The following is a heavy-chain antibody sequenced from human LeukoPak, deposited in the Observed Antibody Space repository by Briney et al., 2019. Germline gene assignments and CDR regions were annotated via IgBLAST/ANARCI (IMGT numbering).Heavy chain of an antibody. D-gene: IGHD6-13*01. CDR1: GYTFTGYY. CDR2: ISANSGGT. V-gene: IGHV1-2*06. CDR3: ARGQEQQANWFDP. Sequence: ASVKVSCKASGYTFTGYYMHWVRQAPGQGLEWMGRISANSGGTNYAQNFQGRVTMTRDTSMSTAYMELNRLRSDDTSVYFGARGQEQQANWFDPWGQGTLVTVSS. J-gene: IGHJ5*02.